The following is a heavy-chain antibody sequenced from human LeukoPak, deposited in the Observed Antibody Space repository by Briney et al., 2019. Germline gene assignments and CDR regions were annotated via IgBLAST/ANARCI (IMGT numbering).Heavy chain of an antibody. V-gene: IGHV3-53*01. D-gene: IGHD1-14*01. Sequence: PGGSLRLSCAASGFTVITNDMTWVRQAPGKGREWVSVLYSDGNTKYTDSVQGRFTISRDNSNNTLYLEMNSLSPDDTAVYYCARGVEPLAANTLAYWGQGTLVTVSS. CDR1: GFTVITND. CDR2: LYSDGNT. CDR3: ARGVEPLAANTLAY. J-gene: IGHJ4*02.